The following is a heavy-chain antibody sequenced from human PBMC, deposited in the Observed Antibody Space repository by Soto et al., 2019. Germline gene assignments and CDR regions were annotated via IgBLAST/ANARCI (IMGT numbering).Heavy chain of an antibody. CDR2: ISAGGGGT. J-gene: IGHJ4*01. D-gene: IGHD6-19*01. Sequence: GGSLRLSCAGSGFTLTRSAVSWVRQAPGKGLEWVSGISAGGGGTYYADSVKGRFTISRDISKNTVYLQMNGLRVEGTAVYYCAKDMGQWVETFDYWGQGTLVTVSS. CDR3: AKDMGQWVETFDY. CDR1: GFTLTRSA. V-gene: IGHV3-23*01.